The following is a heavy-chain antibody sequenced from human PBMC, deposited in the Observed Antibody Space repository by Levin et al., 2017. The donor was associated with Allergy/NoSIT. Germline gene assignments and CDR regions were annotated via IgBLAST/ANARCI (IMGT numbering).Heavy chain of an antibody. CDR3: AREKNYYDSRGNNWFDP. V-gene: IGHV4-39*07. J-gene: IGHJ5*02. Sequence: PSETLSLTCTVSGGSISSSSYQWGWIRQPPGKGLEWIGSIYYSRSTYYNPSLKSRVTISVNTSKNQFSLKLSSVTAADTAVYYCAREKNYYDSRGNNWFDPWGQGTLVTVSS. CDR1: GGSISSSSYQ. D-gene: IGHD3-22*01. CDR2: IYYSRST.